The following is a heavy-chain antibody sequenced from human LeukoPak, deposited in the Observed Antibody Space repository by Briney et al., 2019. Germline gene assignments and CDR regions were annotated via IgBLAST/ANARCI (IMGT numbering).Heavy chain of an antibody. V-gene: IGHV3-23*01. CDR1: GFIFRNYA. D-gene: IGHD3-9*01. Sequence: GGSLRLSCAASGFIFRNYAMSWVRQAPGKGLEWVSAITGSGDTTYYADPVKGRFTISRDNSKNALYVEMNTLRAEDTAVYYCVKWGDYDILTGYYVPDFWGQGTLVTVSS. J-gene: IGHJ4*02. CDR2: ITGSGDTT. CDR3: VKWGDYDILTGYYVPDF.